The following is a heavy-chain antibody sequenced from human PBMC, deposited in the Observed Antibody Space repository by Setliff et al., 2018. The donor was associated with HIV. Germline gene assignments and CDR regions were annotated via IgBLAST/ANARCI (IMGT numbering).Heavy chain of an antibody. J-gene: IGHJ5*01. CDR1: GDSISSYS. CDR3: ARRVLQDSTITSSNWFDS. CDR2: VYASGET. V-gene: IGHV4-4*09. Sequence: PSETLSLTCTVSGDSISSYSWNWIRQPPGRGLVWIGYVYASGETNYNPSLKSRVTMSTDTSRNQFFLNLNYATAADTAVYFCARRVLQDSTITSSNWFDSSGQGTLVTVSS. D-gene: IGHD2-2*01.